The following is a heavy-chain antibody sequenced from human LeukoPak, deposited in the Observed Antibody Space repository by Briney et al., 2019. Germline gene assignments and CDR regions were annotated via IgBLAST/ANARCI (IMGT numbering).Heavy chain of an antibody. V-gene: IGHV1-69*04. Sequence: SVKVSCKASGGTFSRYAISWVRQAPGQGLEWMGRIIPILGIANYAQKFQGRVTITADKSTSTAYMELSSLRSEDTAVYYCATGGGHGSGTIIDYWGQGTLVTVSS. CDR3: ATGGGHGSGTIIDY. J-gene: IGHJ4*02. CDR2: IIPILGIA. CDR1: GGTFSRYA. D-gene: IGHD3-10*01.